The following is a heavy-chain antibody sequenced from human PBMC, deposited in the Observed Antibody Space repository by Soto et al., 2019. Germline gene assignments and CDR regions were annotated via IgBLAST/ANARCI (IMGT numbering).Heavy chain of an antibody. CDR3: ANPIPKTGTTFGF. CDR2: IKQDGSEK. J-gene: IGHJ4*02. CDR1: GFTFSSYW. Sequence: GGSLRLSCAASGFTFSSYWMSWVRQAPGKGLEWVANIKQDGSEKYYVDSVKGRFTISRDNSKNTLYLQMNSLRAEDTAVYYCANPIPKTGTTFGFWGQGTLVTVSS. V-gene: IGHV3-7*03. D-gene: IGHD1-1*01.